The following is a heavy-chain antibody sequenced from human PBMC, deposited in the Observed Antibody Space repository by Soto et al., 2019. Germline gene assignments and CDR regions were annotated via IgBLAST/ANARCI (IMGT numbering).Heavy chain of an antibody. J-gene: IGHJ4*02. Sequence: EVQLLESGGGLVQPGGSLRLSCAASGFTFSSYAMSWVRQAPGKGLEWVSVISGRGASTYYADSVKGRFTISRDNSKKTXYVQMNSLGAEDTAVYYCAKGGTMIVVVTTEYFDYWGQGTLVTVSS. D-gene: IGHD3-22*01. V-gene: IGHV3-23*01. CDR2: ISGRGAST. CDR1: GFTFSSYA. CDR3: AKGGTMIVVVTTEYFDY.